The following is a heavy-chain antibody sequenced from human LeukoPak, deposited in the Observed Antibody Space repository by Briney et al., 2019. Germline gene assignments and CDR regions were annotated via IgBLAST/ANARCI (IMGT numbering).Heavy chain of an antibody. CDR2: IYYSGRT. CDR1: GGSISSSSYY. J-gene: IGHJ4*02. Sequence: SETLSPTCTVPGGSISSSSYYWGWIRQPPGKGLEWFGSIYYSGRTYYNPSLKSRVTKSVDTSKNQFSLKLSSVTAADTAVYYCPMGGTAMVPLDYWGQGALVTVSS. CDR3: PMGGTAMVPLDY. V-gene: IGHV4-39*07. D-gene: IGHD5-18*01.